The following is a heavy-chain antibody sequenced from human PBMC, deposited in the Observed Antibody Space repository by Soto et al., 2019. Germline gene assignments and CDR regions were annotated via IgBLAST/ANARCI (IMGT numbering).Heavy chain of an antibody. Sequence: PLGSLRLSCAASGFTFDDYTMHWVRQAPGKGLEWVSLISWDGGSTYYADSVKGRFTISRDNSKNSLYLQMNSLRTEDTALYYCAKDGAAAGIPYYYYGMDVWGQGTTVTVSS. V-gene: IGHV3-43*01. CDR2: ISWDGGST. CDR3: AKDGAAAGIPYYYYGMDV. CDR1: GFTFDDYT. D-gene: IGHD6-13*01. J-gene: IGHJ6*02.